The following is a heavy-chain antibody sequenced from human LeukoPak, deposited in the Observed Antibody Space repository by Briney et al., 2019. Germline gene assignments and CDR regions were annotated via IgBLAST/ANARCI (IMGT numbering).Heavy chain of an antibody. J-gene: IGHJ5*02. CDR2: IYYSGST. CDR3: ARERGPVDSSWFDP. CDR1: GGSISSYY. D-gene: IGHD3/OR15-3a*01. V-gene: IGHV4-59*01. Sequence: SETLSLTCTVSGGSISSYYWSWSRQPPGNGLEWIGYIYYSGSTNYNPSLKSRVTISVDTSKNQFSLKLSSVTAADTAVYYCARERGPVDSSWFDPWGQGTLVTVSS.